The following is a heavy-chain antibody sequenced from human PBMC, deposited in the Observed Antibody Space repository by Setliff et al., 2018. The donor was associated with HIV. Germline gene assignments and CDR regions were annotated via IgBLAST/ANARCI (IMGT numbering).Heavy chain of an antibody. D-gene: IGHD4-17*01. CDR3: ARINPFGDYQDSYFYYMDV. CDR1: GESFDTYY. CDR2: IDHGGKA. V-gene: IGHV4-34*01. J-gene: IGHJ6*03. Sequence: SETLSLTCVVYGESFDTYYWTWIRLPPGKGLEWIGEIDHGGKANYNPSLESRVTMSVDTSVNQFSLNPTSVTAADTAVYYCARINPFGDYQDSYFYYMDVWGKGTTVTVSS.